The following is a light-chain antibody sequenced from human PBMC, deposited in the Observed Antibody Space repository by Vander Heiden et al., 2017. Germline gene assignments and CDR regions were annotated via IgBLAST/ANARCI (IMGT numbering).Light chain of an antibody. J-gene: IGLJ1*01. CDR3: CSYAGSHTSLYV. V-gene: IGLV2-11*01. CDR1: SSDVGGYNY. CDR2: DVT. Sequence: QSALTQPRPVSGSPGQSFTISCTGTSSDVGGYNYVSWYQQHPGKAPKLMIYDVTKRPSGVPDRFSGSKSGNTASLTISGLQAEDEADYYCCSYAGSHTSLYVFGTGTKVTVL.